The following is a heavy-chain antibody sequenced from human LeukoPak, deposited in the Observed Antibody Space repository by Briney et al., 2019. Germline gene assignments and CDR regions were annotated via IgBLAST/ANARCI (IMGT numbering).Heavy chain of an antibody. Sequence: GRSLRLSCAASGFTFSSYGMHWVRQAPGKGLEWVAVIWYDGSNKYYADSVKGRFTISRDNSKNTLYLQMNSLRAEDTAVYYRARDLYYYDSSGPSGYWGQGTLVTVSS. V-gene: IGHV3-33*01. D-gene: IGHD3-22*01. CDR1: GFTFSSYG. CDR2: IWYDGSNK. CDR3: ARDLYYYDSSGPSGY. J-gene: IGHJ4*02.